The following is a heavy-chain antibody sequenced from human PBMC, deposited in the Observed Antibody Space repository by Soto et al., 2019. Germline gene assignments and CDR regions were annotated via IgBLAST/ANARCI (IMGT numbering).Heavy chain of an antibody. D-gene: IGHD3-9*01. CDR1: GFSLSTSGMC. J-gene: IGHJ5*02. CDR3: ARTYYDILTGPNNWFDP. CDR2: IDWDDDK. Sequence: SGPTLVNPTQTLTLTCTFSGFSLSTSGMCVSWIRQPPGKALEWLALIDWDDDKYYSTSLKTRLTISKDTSKNQVVLTMTNMDPVDTATYYCARTYYDILTGPNNWFDPWGQGTLVTVSS. V-gene: IGHV2-70*01.